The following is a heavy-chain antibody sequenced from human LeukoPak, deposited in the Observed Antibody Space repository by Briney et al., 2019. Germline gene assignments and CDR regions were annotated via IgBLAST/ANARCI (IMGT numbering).Heavy chain of an antibody. CDR1: GFTFSNYN. V-gene: IGHV3-21*01. J-gene: IGHJ6*03. CDR2: ITSSSMYI. Sequence: GGSLRLSCAASGFTFSNYNMNWVRQTPGKGLEWVSSITSSSMYIYYADSVKGRFTISRDNAKNSLSLQMNSLRAEDTAVYYCARDPYNGNYGDSYYYFMDAWGKGTTVTISS. D-gene: IGHD1-26*01. CDR3: ARDPYNGNYGDSYYYFMDA.